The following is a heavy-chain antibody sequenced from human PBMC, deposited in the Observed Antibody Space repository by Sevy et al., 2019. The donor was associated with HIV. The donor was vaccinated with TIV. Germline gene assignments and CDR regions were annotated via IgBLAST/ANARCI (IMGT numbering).Heavy chain of an antibody. D-gene: IGHD5-12*01. CDR2: IKSKTDGGTT. J-gene: IGHJ4*02. V-gene: IGHV3-15*01. CDR3: TTDGHSGYPPLDY. CDR1: GFTFSNAW. Sequence: GGSLRLSCAASGFTFSNAWMSWVRQAPGKGLEWVGRIKSKTDGGTTDYAAPVKGRFTISRDNSKNTLYLQMNSLKTEDTAVYYCTTDGHSGYPPLDYWGQGTLVTVSS.